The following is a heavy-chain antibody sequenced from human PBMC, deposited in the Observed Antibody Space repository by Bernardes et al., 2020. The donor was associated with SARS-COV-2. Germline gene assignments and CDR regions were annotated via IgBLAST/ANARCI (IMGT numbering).Heavy chain of an antibody. CDR2: INPSGGST. V-gene: IGHV1-46*01. J-gene: IGHJ6*03. CDR1: GYTFTSYY. CDR3: ARDSLVVRGYYYYYMDV. D-gene: IGHD2-2*01. Sequence: ASVKVSCKASGYTFTSYYMHWVRQAPGQGLEWMGIINPSGGSTSYAQKFQGRVTMTRDTSTSTVYMELSSLRSEDTAVYYCARDSLVVRGYYYYYMDVWGKGTTVTVSS.